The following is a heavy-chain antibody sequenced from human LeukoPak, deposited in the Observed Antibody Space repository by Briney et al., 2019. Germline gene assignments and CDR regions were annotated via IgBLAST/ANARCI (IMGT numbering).Heavy chain of an antibody. CDR3: ARAGYSSGWDY. CDR2: IKQDGSEK. D-gene: IGHD6-19*01. Sequence: GGSLRLSCAASGFTFSSYWMSWVRQAPGKGLEWVANIKQDGSEKYHVDSVKGRFTISRDNAEDSLYLQMNSLRGEDTAVYFCARAGYSSGWDYWGQGTLVTVSS. CDR1: GFTFSSYW. V-gene: IGHV3-7*01. J-gene: IGHJ4*02.